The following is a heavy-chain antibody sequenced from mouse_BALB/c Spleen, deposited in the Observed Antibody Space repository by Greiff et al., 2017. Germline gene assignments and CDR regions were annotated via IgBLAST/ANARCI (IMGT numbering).Heavy chain of an antibody. CDR3: ARHRDGYYVY. CDR2: ISNGGGST. J-gene: IGHJ3*01. V-gene: IGHV5-12-2*01. Sequence: DVKLVESGGGLVQPGGSLKLSCAASGFTFSSYTMSWVRQTPEKRLEWVAYISNGGGSTYYPDTVKGRFTISRDNAKNTLYLQMSSLKSEDTAMYYCARHRDGYYVYWGQGTLVTVSA. CDR1: GFTFSSYT. D-gene: IGHD2-3*01.